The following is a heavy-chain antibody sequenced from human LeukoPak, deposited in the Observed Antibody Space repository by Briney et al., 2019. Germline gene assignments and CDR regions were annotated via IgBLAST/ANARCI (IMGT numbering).Heavy chain of an antibody. CDR2: ISGSGDST. J-gene: IGHJ4*02. D-gene: IGHD3-10*01. V-gene: IGHV3-23*01. CDR3: AKEGASMARPQLFDY. CDR1: GFTFSIYA. Sequence: GGSLRLSCAASGFTFSIYAMTWVRQAPGKGLEWVSGISGSGDSTYYADSVKGRFTISRDNSKNTLYLQMHSLRAEDTAVYYCAKEGASMARPQLFDYWGQGTLVTVSS.